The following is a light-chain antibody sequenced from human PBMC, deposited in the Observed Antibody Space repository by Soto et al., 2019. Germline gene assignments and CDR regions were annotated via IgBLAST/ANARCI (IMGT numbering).Light chain of an antibody. CDR1: HSDIGNYNY. CDR3: NSYREDHPRFYV. CDR2: DVG. J-gene: IGLJ1*01. V-gene: IGLV2-14*03. Sequence: QSVLTQPASVSGSPGQSITISCTGTHSDIGNYNYVSWYQHLPGKAPKLMIYDVGSRPSGVSSRFSGSKSGNTASPAISGLQAEDEADYYCNSYREDHPRFYVFGTGTRSPS.